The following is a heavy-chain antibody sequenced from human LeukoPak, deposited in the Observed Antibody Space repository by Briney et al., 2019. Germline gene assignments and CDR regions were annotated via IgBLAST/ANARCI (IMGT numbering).Heavy chain of an antibody. D-gene: IGHD5-18*01. J-gene: IGHJ6*03. CDR3: ARVDTVNYYYYMDV. V-gene: IGHV1-18*01. CDR1: GYTFTSYG. CDR2: ISTFNGHT. Sequence: ASVKVSCKASGYTFTSYGISWVRQAPGHGLEWMGWISTFNGHTNYAQSRQDRVTMTTDTSTSTVYMELSSLISDDTAVYYCARVDTVNYYYYMDVWGKGTPVTVSS.